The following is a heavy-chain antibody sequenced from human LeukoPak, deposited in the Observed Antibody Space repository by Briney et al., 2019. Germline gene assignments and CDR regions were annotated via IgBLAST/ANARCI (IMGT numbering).Heavy chain of an antibody. J-gene: IGHJ4*02. Sequence: PXGSLRLSCVASEFIFSTYAMSWVRQAPGKGLEWVSAISGSGGSTYYADSVKGRFTISRDNSKNMVYLQMNSLRAEDTAVFYCAKFSSSQMHYFDSWGQGTLVTVSS. V-gene: IGHV3-23*01. CDR1: EFIFSTYA. CDR2: ISGSGGST. CDR3: AKFSSSQMHYFDS. D-gene: IGHD6-6*01.